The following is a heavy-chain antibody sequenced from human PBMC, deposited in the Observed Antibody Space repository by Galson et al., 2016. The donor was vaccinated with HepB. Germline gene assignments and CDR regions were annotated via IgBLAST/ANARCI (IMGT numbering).Heavy chain of an antibody. J-gene: IGHJ4*02. CDR1: GFSFSNSW. CDR2: IGQDESHK. D-gene: IGHD6-13*01. V-gene: IGHV3-7*05. Sequence: SLRLSCAASGFSFSNSWMTWVRQTPGKALERVANIGQDESHKYYVASVRGRFTISRDNSKNTLYLQMSSLRAEDTAVYYCAKDLWVRQQLAYYFDYWGQGTLVTVSS. CDR3: AKDLWVRQQLAYYFDY.